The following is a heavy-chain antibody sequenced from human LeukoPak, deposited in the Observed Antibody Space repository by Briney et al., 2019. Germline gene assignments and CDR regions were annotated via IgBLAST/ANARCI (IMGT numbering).Heavy chain of an antibody. V-gene: IGHV3-33*01. D-gene: IGHD2-8*01. CDR2: IWYDGSYK. J-gene: IGHJ5*02. Sequence: GRSLRLSCAASGFTFSSYGMHWIRQPPGKGLEWVAVIWYDGSYKYYAYSVNSRFTISRENSNNTLYLQMNRLRAEDTAVYCCARDNGGYNWVGPWGQGTLVTVSS. CDR3: ARDNGGYNWVGP. CDR1: GFTFSSYG.